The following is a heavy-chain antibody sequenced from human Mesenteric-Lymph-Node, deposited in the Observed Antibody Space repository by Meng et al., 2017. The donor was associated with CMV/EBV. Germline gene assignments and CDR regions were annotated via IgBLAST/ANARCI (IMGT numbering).Heavy chain of an antibody. D-gene: IGHD3-16*01. CDR1: GDSISSGDYY. CDR2: IYYTGST. Sequence: SCTVSGDSISSGDYYWNGTRQPPGKGLEWIGYIYYTGSTYCNPSLKSRVTISLDPSKTQFSLKLNSVTAADTAGYYCARGRKTQPGRVLDYWGQGTLVTVSS. V-gene: IGHV4-30-4*08. J-gene: IGHJ4*02. CDR3: ARGRKTQPGRVLDY.